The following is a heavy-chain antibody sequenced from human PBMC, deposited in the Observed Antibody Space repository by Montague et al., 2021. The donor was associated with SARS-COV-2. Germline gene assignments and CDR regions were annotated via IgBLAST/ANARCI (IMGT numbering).Heavy chain of an antibody. Sequence: SETLSLTCTVSDGSVISTYPHWHWVRQSPGRGLEWIGGYLFHIDTAHYHASLSSLVTITVDTTKNQFSLKLTSVTAADTAVYYCTRGIDSYKTGYWGQGIQVTVSS. CDR3: TRGIDSYKTGY. J-gene: IGHJ4*02. D-gene: IGHD3-10*01. CDR2: LFHIDTA. V-gene: IGHV4-61*01. CDR1: DGSVISTYPH.